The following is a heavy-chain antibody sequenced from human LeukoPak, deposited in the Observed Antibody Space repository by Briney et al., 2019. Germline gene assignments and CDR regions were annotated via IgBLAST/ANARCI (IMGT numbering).Heavy chain of an antibody. CDR1: GGSISSSNYY. CDR2: IYYSGST. D-gene: IGHD6-13*01. Sequence: SETLSLTCAVSGGSISSSNYYWGWIRQPPGKGLEWIGSIYYSGSTYYYPSLKSRVTISVDTSKNQFSLKLSSVTAADTAVYYCASQTGIAAAGTRRFDPWGQGTLVTVSS. CDR3: ASQTGIAAAGTRRFDP. V-gene: IGHV4-39*01. J-gene: IGHJ5*02.